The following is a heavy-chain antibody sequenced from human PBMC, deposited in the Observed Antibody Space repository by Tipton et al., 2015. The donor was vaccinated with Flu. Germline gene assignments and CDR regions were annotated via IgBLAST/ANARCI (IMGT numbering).Heavy chain of an antibody. V-gene: IGHV4-39*01. CDR3: ARTAPGPIDY. Sequence: LRLSCTVSGGSISSSSYYWGWIRQPPGKGLEWIGSIYYSGSTYYNPSLKSRVTISVDTSKNQFSLKLSSVTAADTAVYYCARTAPGPIDYWGQGTLVTVSS. CDR2: IYYSGST. CDR1: GGSISSSSYY. J-gene: IGHJ4*02.